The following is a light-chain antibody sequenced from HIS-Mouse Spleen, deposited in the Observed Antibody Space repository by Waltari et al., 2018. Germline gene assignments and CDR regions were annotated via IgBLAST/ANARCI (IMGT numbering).Light chain of an antibody. Sequence: SYELTQPPSVSVSPGQTARITCPGDALPKQYAYWYQQKPGQAPVLVIYKDSERPSGIPERFSGSSSGTTVTLTISGVQAEDEADYYCQSADSSGTYWVFGSGTKVTVL. CDR3: QSADSSGTYWV. CDR1: ALPKQY. V-gene: IGLV3-25*03. J-gene: IGLJ6*01. CDR2: KDS.